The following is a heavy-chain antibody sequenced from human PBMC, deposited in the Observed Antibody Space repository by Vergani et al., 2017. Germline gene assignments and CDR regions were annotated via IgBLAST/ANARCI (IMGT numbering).Heavy chain of an antibody. D-gene: IGHD1-1*01. Sequence: EVELVQSGPEMRKPGESLKISCKGSEYSFGNYWLGWVRQMPGKGLEWMGIIYPADSDTRYSPSFQGQVTISADKSISTAFLQWDSLKASDTALYYCARHTTYTDSWGQGTLVTASS. CDR2: IYPADSDT. J-gene: IGHJ4*02. CDR1: EYSFGNYW. V-gene: IGHV5-51*01. CDR3: ARHTTYTDS.